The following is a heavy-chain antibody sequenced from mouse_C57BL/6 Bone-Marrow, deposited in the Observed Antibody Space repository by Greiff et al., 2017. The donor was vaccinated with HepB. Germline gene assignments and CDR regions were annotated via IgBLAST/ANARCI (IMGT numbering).Heavy chain of an antibody. J-gene: IGHJ4*01. CDR3: ARSHYYYAMDY. V-gene: IGHV1-4*01. D-gene: IGHD1-2*01. CDR1: GYTFTSYT. CDR2: INPSSGYT. Sequence: VQLQQSGAELARPGASVKMSCKASGYTFTSYTMHWVKQRPGQGLEWIGYINPSSGYTKYKQKFKDKATLTADKSSSTAYMQLSSLTSEDSAVYYCARSHYYYAMDYWGQGTSVTVSS.